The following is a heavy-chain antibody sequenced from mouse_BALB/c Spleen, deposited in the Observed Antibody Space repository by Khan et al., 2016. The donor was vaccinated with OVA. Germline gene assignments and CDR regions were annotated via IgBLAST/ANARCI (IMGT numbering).Heavy chain of an antibody. CDR2: ISTYYGHA. Sequence: QVRLQQSGTELVRPGVSVKISCKGSGYTFTDFAMHWVKQSHAKSLEWIGVISTYYGHATYNQKFQDKATMTVDLSSSTAYLELARLTSEDSAIYYCVRGIGSSRFAYWGQGTLVTVSA. CDR3: VRGIGSSRFAY. V-gene: IGHV1S137*01. D-gene: IGHD1-3*01. CDR1: GYTFTDFA. J-gene: IGHJ3*01.